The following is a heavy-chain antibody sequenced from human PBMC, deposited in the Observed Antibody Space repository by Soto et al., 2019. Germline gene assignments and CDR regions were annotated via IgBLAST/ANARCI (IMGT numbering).Heavy chain of an antibody. J-gene: IGHJ6*02. CDR2: VNNDGSGT. Sequence: EVQLVESGGDLVQPGGSLRLSCAASGFTFSSYWIHWVRQAPGKGLVWVSRVNNDGSGTAYADSVEGRFTISRDNAKNTVSLKQHSLRAEDTAVYYCGRGGSAHAMDVWGQGTTVTVSS. CDR1: GFTFSSYW. V-gene: IGHV3-74*01. CDR3: GRGGSAHAMDV.